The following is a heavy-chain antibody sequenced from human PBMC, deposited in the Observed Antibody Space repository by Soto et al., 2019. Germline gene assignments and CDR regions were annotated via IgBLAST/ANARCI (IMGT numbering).Heavy chain of an antibody. J-gene: IGHJ5*02. V-gene: IGHV4-59*06. CDR2: IYYTGNT. D-gene: IGHD2-15*01. CDR1: GGSISSYY. CDR3: ARDQCGGSCYPGNWFDP. Sequence: PSETLSLTCTVSGGSISSYYWSWIRQPPGKGLEWIGYIYYTGNTYYNPSLKSRPTISIDTSENQFSLKLTSVTAADTAVYYCARDQCGGSCYPGNWFDPWGQGTLVTVSS.